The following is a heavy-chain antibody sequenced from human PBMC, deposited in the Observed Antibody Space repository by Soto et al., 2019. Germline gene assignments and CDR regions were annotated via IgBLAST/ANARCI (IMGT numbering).Heavy chain of an antibody. D-gene: IGHD5-12*01. V-gene: IGHV1-18*01. CDR2: ISAYNGNT. CDR1: GYTFTSYG. Sequence: GASVKVSCKASGYTFTSYGISWVRQAPGQGLEWMGWISAYNGNTNYAQKLQVRVTMTTDTSTSTAYMELRSLRSDDTAVYYCARDHKVKRDIVATLSKREYYYYGMDVWGQGTTVTVSS. J-gene: IGHJ6*02. CDR3: ARDHKVKRDIVATLSKREYYYYGMDV.